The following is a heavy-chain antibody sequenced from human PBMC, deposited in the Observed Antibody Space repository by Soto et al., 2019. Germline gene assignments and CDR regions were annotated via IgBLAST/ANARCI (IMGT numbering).Heavy chain of an antibody. CDR3: ARSGDYYDSSGYPFDY. D-gene: IGHD3-22*01. V-gene: IGHV4-59*01. CDR2: IYYSGST. CDR1: GGSISSYY. J-gene: IGHJ4*02. Sequence: SEPLSLTCTVSGGSISSYYWSWIRQPPGKGLEWIGYIYYSGSTNYNPSLKSRVTISVDTSKNQFSLKLSSVTAADTAVYYCARSGDYYDSSGYPFDYWGQGTLVTVSS.